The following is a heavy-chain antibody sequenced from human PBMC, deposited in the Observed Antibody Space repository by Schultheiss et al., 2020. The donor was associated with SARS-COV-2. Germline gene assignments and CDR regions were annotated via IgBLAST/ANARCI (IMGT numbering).Heavy chain of an antibody. CDR3: ARDPQLGYGMDV. CDR2: IIPIFGTA. J-gene: IGHJ6*02. D-gene: IGHD6-13*01. CDR1: GGTFSSYA. Sequence: SVKVSCKASGGTFSSYAISWVRQAPGQGLEWMGGIIPIFGTANYAQKFQGRVTITADESTSTAYMELSSLRSEDTAVYYCARDPQLGYGMDVWGQGTTVTVSS. V-gene: IGHV1-69*13.